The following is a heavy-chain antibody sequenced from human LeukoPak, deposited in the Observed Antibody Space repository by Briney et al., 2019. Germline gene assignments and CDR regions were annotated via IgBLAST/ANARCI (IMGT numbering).Heavy chain of an antibody. CDR2: INPNSGGT. J-gene: IGHJ4*02. V-gene: IGHV1-2*02. CDR1: GYTFTGYY. CDR3: ARTSRDGYNFLPY. Sequence: ASVKVSCKASGYTFTGYYMHWVRQAPGQGLEWMGWINPNSGGTNYAQKFQGRVTITADESTSTAYMELSSLRSEDTAVYYCARTSRDGYNFLPYWGQGTLVTVSS. D-gene: IGHD5-24*01.